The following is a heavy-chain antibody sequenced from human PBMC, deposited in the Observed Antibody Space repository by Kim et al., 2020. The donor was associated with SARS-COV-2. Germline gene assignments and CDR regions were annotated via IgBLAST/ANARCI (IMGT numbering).Heavy chain of an antibody. CDR3: ARPNWNYLYYAMDV. D-gene: IGHD1-7*01. CDR2: IYYSGST. V-gene: IGHV4-39*01. J-gene: IGHJ6*02. Sequence: SETLSLTCTVSGGSISSSIFYWGWFRQPPGKGLEWIGTIYYSGSTSYTPSLKSRFTTSVDTSKNQFSLKLSSATAADTAVYYCARPNWNYLYYAMDVWG. CDR1: GGSISSSIFY.